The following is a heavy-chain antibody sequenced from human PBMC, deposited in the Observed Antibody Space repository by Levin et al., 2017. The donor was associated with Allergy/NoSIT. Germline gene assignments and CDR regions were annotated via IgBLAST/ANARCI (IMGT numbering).Heavy chain of an antibody. Sequence: HSGGSLRLSCAASGFTLDDYAMHWVRQAPGKGLEWVSGISWNSGSIYYADSVKGRFTISRDNAKNSLYLQMNNLRAEDTALYYCAKDTEQWLIGWFDPWGQGTLVTVSS. CDR3: AKDTEQWLIGWFDP. CDR1: GFTLDDYA. J-gene: IGHJ5*02. D-gene: IGHD6-19*01. CDR2: ISWNSGSI. V-gene: IGHV3-9*01.